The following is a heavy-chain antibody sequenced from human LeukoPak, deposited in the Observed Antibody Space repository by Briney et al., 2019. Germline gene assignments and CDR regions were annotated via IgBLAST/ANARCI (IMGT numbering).Heavy chain of an antibody. CDR1: VGSISSSGYY. V-gene: IGHV4-31*03. Sequence: SQTLSLTCTVSVGSISSSGYYWSWIRQHPGKGLEWIVYIYYSGSTYYNPSLKSRVTISVDTSKNQFSLKLSSVTAADTAVYYCARGRGQLSQMVAGAFDIWGQGTMVTVSS. CDR2: IYYSGST. D-gene: IGHD2-15*01. CDR3: ARGRGQLSQMVAGAFDI. J-gene: IGHJ3*02.